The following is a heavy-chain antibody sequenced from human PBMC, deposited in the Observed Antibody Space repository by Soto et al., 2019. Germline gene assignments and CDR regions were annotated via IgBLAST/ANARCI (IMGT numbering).Heavy chain of an antibody. CDR2: IVVGSGDT. J-gene: IGHJ6*02. CDR3: AADPITLDYYGMNV. CDR1: GFSFSGST. D-gene: IGHD5-12*01. Sequence: SVKVSCKASGFSFSGSTIQWVRQARGQRLEWIGWIVVGSGDTDYAQKIQERVTITRDMSTSTAYMELTSLRSEDTAVYYCAADPITLDYYGMNVWGQGTTVTVSS. V-gene: IGHV1-58*02.